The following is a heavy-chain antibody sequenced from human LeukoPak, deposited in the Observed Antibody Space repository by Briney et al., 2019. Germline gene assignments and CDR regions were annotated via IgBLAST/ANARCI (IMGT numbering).Heavy chain of an antibody. V-gene: IGHV1-24*01. J-gene: IGHJ1*01. CDR2: FDPEDGET. Sequence: GASVKVSCKVSGYTLTELSKHWVRQAPGKGLEWMGGFDPEDGETIYAQKFQGRVTVTEDTSTDTAYMELSSLRSEDTAVYYCATYYYDSSGYYGEYFQHWGQGTLVTVSS. D-gene: IGHD3-22*01. CDR1: GYTLTELS. CDR3: ATYYYDSSGYYGEYFQH.